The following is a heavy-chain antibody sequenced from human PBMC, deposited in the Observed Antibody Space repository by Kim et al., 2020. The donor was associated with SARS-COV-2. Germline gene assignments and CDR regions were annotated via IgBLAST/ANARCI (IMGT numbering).Heavy chain of an antibody. CDR3: ARVDTAIYWYFDL. J-gene: IGHJ2*01. Sequence: GGSLRLSCAASGFTFSDYYMSWIRQAPGKGLEWVSYISSSGSTIYYADSVKGRFTISRDNAKNSLYLQMNSLRAEDTAVYYCARVDTAIYWYFDLWGRGTRVPVPS. CDR2: ISSSGSTI. CDR1: GFTFSDYY. D-gene: IGHD5-18*01. V-gene: IGHV3-11*04.